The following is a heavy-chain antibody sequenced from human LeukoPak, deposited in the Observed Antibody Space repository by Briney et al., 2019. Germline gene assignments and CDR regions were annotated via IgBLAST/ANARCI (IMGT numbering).Heavy chain of an antibody. D-gene: IGHD6-6*01. V-gene: IGHV3-23*01. CDR3: AKTSRSSSSGGGSFDS. J-gene: IGHJ4*02. CDR1: GFTFSNYA. Sequence: PGGSLRLSCAASGFTFSNYAMSWVRQAPGKGLEWVSVISGSGGSTSYADSVRGRFTISRDDSKNTLYLQMNSLRAEDTAIYYCAKTSRSSSSGGGSFDSWGQGTLVTLSS. CDR2: ISGSGGST.